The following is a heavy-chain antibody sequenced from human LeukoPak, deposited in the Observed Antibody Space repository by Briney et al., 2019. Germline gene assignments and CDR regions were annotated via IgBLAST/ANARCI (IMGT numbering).Heavy chain of an antibody. D-gene: IGHD3-22*01. CDR2: IRYDGSNK. V-gene: IGHV3-30*02. Sequence: PGGSLRLSCAASGFTFSSYGMHWVRQAPGKGLEWVAFIRYDGSNKYYADSVKGRFTISRDNSKNTLYLQMNSLRAEDTAVYNCAKERVPYYDSSGQDYWGQGTLVTVSS. J-gene: IGHJ4*02. CDR3: AKERVPYYDSSGQDY. CDR1: GFTFSSYG.